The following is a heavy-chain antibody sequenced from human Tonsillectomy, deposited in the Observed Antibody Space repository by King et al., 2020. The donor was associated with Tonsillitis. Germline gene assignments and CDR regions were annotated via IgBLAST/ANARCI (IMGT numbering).Heavy chain of an antibody. J-gene: IGHJ4*02. CDR2: IYPGDSDT. CDR3: ARHLGSCRSTSCYADY. CDR1: GYSFTSYW. D-gene: IGHD2-2*01. Sequence: VQLVESGAEVKKPGESLKISCKGSGYSFTSYWIGWVRQMPGKGLEWMGIIYPGDSDTRYSPSFQGQVTISADKSISTAYLQWSSLKASDTAMYYCARHLGSCRSTSCYADYWGQGTLVTVSS. V-gene: IGHV5-51*01.